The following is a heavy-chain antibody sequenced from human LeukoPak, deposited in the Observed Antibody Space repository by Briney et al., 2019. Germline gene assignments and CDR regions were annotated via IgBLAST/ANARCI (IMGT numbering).Heavy chain of an antibody. D-gene: IGHD3-22*01. CDR3: ARGGEDSSGYYYGPYYFDY. CDR1: GDSISTSNSY. CDR2: IYYSGNT. V-gene: IGHV4-39*07. Sequence: PSETLSLTCTVSGDSISTSNSYWGWIRQPPGTGLEWIGSIYYSGNTYYNASLKSRVTISVDTSKNQFSLKLTSVTAADTAVYYCARGGEDSSGYYYGPYYFDYWGQGTLVTVSS. J-gene: IGHJ4*02.